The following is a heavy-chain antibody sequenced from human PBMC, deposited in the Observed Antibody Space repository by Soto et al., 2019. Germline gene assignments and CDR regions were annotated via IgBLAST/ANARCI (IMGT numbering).Heavy chain of an antibody. CDR3: ARDATSIAAADMTVGYSWFDP. CDR1: GGTLSSYA. J-gene: IGHJ5*02. V-gene: IGHV1-69*13. CDR2: IIPIFGTA. D-gene: IGHD6-13*01. Sequence: GASVKVSCKASGGTLSSYAISWVRQAPGQGLEWMGGIIPIFGTANYAQKFQGRVTITADESTSTAYMELSSLRSEDTAVYYCARDATSIAAADMTVGYSWFDPWGQGTLVTVSS.